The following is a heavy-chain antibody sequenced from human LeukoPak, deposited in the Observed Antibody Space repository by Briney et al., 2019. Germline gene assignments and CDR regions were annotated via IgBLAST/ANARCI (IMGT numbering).Heavy chain of an antibody. V-gene: IGHV3-11*01. CDR1: GFTFSDYY. D-gene: IGHD2-2*01. Sequence: TPGGSLRLSCAASGFTFSDYYMSWIRQAPGKGLEWVSYISSSGSNIYYADSVKGRFTISRDNAKNSLYLRMNSLRAEDTAVYYCAKEACSSTSCCSDYWGQGTLVTVSS. CDR2: ISSSGSNI. J-gene: IGHJ4*02. CDR3: AKEACSSTSCCSDY.